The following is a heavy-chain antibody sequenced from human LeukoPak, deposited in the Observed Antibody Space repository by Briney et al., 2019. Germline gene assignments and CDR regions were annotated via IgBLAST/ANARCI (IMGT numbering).Heavy chain of an antibody. CDR2: IYYSGNT. D-gene: IGHD6-19*01. Sequence: SSETLSLTCAVSGGSISSSNYYWGWIRQPPGQGLEWIGSIYYSGNTYYNPSLKSRVTISVDTSKNQFSLKLSSVTATDTAVYYCARRRAGRDWFDPWGQGTLVTVSS. CDR3: ARRRAGRDWFDP. V-gene: IGHV4-39*01. J-gene: IGHJ5*02. CDR1: GGSISSSNYY.